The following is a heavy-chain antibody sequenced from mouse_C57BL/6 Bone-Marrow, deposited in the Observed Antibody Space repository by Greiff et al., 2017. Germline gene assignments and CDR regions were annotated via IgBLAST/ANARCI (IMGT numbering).Heavy chain of an antibody. V-gene: IGHV5-17*01. CDR3: ARGIYGNYDAY. J-gene: IGHJ3*01. D-gene: IGHD2-1*01. CDR2: ISSGSSTL. CDR1: GFTFSDYG. Sequence: EVKLVESGGGLVKPGGSLKLSCAASGFTFSDYGMHWVRQAPEKGLEWVAYISSGSSTLYYADTVKGRFTISRDNAKNTLFLQMTSLRSEDTAMYYCARGIYGNYDAYWGQGTLVTVSA.